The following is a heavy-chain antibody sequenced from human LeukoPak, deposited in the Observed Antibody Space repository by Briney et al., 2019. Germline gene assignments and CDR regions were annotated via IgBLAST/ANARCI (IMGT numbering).Heavy chain of an antibody. CDR3: ARACGGGSCRRNWFDP. J-gene: IGHJ5*02. D-gene: IGHD2-15*01. CDR1: GGTFSSYA. V-gene: IGHV1-69*13. CDR2: IIPIFGTA. Sequence: ASVKVSCKASGGTFSSYAISWVRQAPGQGLEWMGGIIPIFGTANYAQKFQGRVTITADDSTSTAYMELSSLRSEDTAVYYCARACGGGSCRRNWFDPWGQGTLVTVSS.